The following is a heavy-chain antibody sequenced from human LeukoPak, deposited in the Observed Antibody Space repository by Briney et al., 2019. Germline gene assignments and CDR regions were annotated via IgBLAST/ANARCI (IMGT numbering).Heavy chain of an antibody. CDR2: ISGSGGST. CDR3: AKDDPITIFGVDAFDI. J-gene: IGHJ3*02. CDR1: GFTFSSYA. Sequence: GGSLRLSCAASGFTFSSYAMSWVRQAPGKGLEWVSAISGSGGSTYYADSVKGRFTISRDNSKNTLYLQMNSLRAGDTAVYYCAKDDPITIFGVDAFDIWGQGTMVTVSS. D-gene: IGHD3-3*01. V-gene: IGHV3-23*01.